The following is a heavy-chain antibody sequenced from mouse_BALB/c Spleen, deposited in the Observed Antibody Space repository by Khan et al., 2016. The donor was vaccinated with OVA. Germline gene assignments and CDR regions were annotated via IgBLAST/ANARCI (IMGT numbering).Heavy chain of an antibody. CDR1: GFSLTTYG. V-gene: IGHV2-2*01. CDR2: IWSGGST. Sequence: QVQLQQSGPGLVQPSQSLSITCTVSGFSLTTYGVHWVRQSPGKGLEWLGVIWSGGSTDYNAAFLSRLSISKDNSTSQVFFKMNSLQADDTAMYYCARNSYMYDFTYWGQGTLVTVSA. D-gene: IGHD2-14*01. J-gene: IGHJ3*01. CDR3: ARNSYMYDFTY.